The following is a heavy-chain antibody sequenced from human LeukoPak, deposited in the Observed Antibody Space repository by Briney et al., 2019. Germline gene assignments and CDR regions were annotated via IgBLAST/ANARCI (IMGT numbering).Heavy chain of an antibody. J-gene: IGHJ4*02. CDR2: ISYDGSNK. CDR3: AKGGVRVYWNPSNYDILTGPGDY. V-gene: IGHV3-30*18. CDR1: GFTFSSYG. Sequence: GGSLRLSCAASGFTFSSYGMHWVRQAPGKGLEWVAVISYDGSNKYYADSVKGRFTISRDNSKNTLYLQMNSLRAEDTAVYYCAKGGVRVYWNPSNYDILTGPGDYWGQGTLVTVSS. D-gene: IGHD3-9*01.